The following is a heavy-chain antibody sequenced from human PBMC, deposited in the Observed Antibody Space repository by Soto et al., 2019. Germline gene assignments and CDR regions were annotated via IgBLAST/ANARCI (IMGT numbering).Heavy chain of an antibody. CDR1: GYTFTSYY. D-gene: IGHD3-16*01. CDR3: ARNYDYIWGSYPSYYMDV. V-gene: IGHV1-46*03. CDR2: INPSGGST. Sequence: ASVKVSCKASGYTFTSYYMHWVRQAPGQGLEWMGIINPSGGSTSYAQKFQGRVTMTRDTSTSTVYMELSSLRSEDTAVYYCARNYDYIWGSYPSYYMDVWGKGTTVTVS. J-gene: IGHJ6*03.